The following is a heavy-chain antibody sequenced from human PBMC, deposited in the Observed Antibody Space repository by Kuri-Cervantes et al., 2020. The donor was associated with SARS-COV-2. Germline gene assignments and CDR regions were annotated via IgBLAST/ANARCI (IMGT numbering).Heavy chain of an antibody. CDR2: IYYSGSV. Sequence: SETLSLTCSVSGDSISPYYWTWIRQPPGKGLEWIGHIYYSGSVNYNPSLMSRLTIPVEKSKNQVSLKLTSVTAADTAGYYCARSAAAFYGMDVWGQGTTVTVSS. D-gene: IGHD2-2*01. V-gene: IGHV4-59*01. J-gene: IGHJ6*02. CDR3: ARSAAAFYGMDV. CDR1: GDSISPYY.